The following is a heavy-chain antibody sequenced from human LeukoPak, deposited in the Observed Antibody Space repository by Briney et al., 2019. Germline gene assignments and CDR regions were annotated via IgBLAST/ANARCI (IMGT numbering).Heavy chain of an antibody. J-gene: IGHJ4*02. V-gene: IGHV4-34*01. Sequence: SETLSLTCAVYGGSFSGYYWSWIRQPPGKGLEWIGEINHSGSTNYNPSLKSRVTISVDTSKNQFSLKLSSVTAADTAVYYCARRGYCSSTSCYRRGNFDYWGQGTLVTVSS. CDR2: INHSGST. CDR3: ARRGYCSSTSCYRRGNFDY. CDR1: GGSFSGYY. D-gene: IGHD2-2*03.